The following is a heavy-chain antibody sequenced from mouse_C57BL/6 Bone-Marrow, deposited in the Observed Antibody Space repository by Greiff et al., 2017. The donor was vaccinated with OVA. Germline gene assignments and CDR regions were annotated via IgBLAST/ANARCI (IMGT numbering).Heavy chain of an antibody. J-gene: IGHJ3*01. Sequence: EVKLMESGPGMVKPSQSLSLTCPVTGYSITRGYDWHWIRHFPGNKLEWIGYISYSGSTNYHPSLKSRISITHDTSKNHFFLKLNSVTTEDTATYYCASPWFAYWGQGTLVTVSA. V-gene: IGHV3-1*01. CDR3: ASPWFAY. CDR1: GYSITRGYD. CDR2: ISYSGST.